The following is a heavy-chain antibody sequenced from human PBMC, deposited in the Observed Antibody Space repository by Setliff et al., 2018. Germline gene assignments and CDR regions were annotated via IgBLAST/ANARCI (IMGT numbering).Heavy chain of an antibody. CDR2: IYYSGST. CDR1: GGSFSSYY. Sequence: SETLSLTCAVYGGSFSSYYWSWIRQPPGKRLEWIGYIYYSGSTNYNPSLESRVTISVDTSKNQFSLRLNSATAADTAVYYCARLRGAFDYWGQGTLVTVSS. D-gene: IGHD3-16*01. J-gene: IGHJ4*02. CDR3: ARLRGAFDY. V-gene: IGHV4-59*01.